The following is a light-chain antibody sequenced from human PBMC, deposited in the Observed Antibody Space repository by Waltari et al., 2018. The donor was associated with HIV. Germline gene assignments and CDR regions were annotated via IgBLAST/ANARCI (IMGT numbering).Light chain of an antibody. V-gene: IGLV2-11*01. Sequence: QSALTQPRSVSGSPGQSVTISCTGSSSDVGGYNYVSWYQQHPTKAPKLIIYDVSERPSGVPDRFSGSKSCNRASLTISGLQAEDEADYYCYSYAGSLLFGGGTKLTVL. CDR3: YSYAGSLL. CDR2: DVS. CDR1: SSDVGGYNY. J-gene: IGLJ2*01.